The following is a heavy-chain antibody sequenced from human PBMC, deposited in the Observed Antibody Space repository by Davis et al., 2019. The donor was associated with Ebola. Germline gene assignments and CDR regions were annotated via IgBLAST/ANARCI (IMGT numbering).Heavy chain of an antibody. V-gene: IGHV3-23*01. CDR3: VVVTTLYFDY. Sequence: GESLKISCAASGFTFSSSAMSWVRQAPGKGLEWVSGIAASGDSPYYADSVKGRFTISRDNSKNTVHLLMNSLRGEDTAVYYCVVVTTLYFDYWGQGTLVTVSS. J-gene: IGHJ4*02. D-gene: IGHD2-21*02. CDR2: IAASGDSP. CDR1: GFTFSSSA.